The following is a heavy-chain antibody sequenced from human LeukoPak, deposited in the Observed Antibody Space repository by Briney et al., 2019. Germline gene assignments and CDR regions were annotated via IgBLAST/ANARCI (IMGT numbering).Heavy chain of an antibody. D-gene: IGHD2-2*01. Sequence: GGSLRLSCAASGFTFSSYAMSWVRQAPGKGLEWVSAISGSGGSTYYADSVKGRFTISRDNSKITLYLQMNSLRAEDTAVYYCAKERDIVVVPAAIDYWGQGTLVTVSS. CDR1: GFTFSSYA. J-gene: IGHJ4*02. CDR2: ISGSGGST. V-gene: IGHV3-23*01. CDR3: AKERDIVVVPAAIDY.